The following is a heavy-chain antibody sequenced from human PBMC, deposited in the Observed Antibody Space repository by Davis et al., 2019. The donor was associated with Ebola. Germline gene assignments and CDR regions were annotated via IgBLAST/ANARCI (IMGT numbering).Heavy chain of an antibody. Sequence: ASVKVSCKASGYTFTSYGISWVRQAPGQGLEWMGWISAYNGNTNYAQKLQGRVTMTTDTSTSTAYMELRSLRSDDTAVYYCARDIVVVPAAIVYYGMDVWGQGTTVTVSS. V-gene: IGHV1-18*01. CDR2: ISAYNGNT. J-gene: IGHJ6*02. CDR1: GYTFTSYG. CDR3: ARDIVVVPAAIVYYGMDV. D-gene: IGHD2-2*01.